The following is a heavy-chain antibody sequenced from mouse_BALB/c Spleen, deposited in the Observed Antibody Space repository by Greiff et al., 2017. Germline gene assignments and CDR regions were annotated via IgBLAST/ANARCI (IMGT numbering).Heavy chain of an antibody. V-gene: IGHV1-52*01. CDR2: IDPSDSET. Sequence: QVQLQQSGPQLVRPGASVKISCKASGYSFTSYWMHWVKQRPGQGLEWIGMIDPSDSETHYNQKFKDKAILTVDKSSSTAYMQLSSLTSEDSAVYYCARQGTGPPYYFDYWGQGTTLTVSS. CDR3: ARQGTGPPYYFDY. J-gene: IGHJ2*01. D-gene: IGHD4-1*01. CDR1: GYSFTSYW.